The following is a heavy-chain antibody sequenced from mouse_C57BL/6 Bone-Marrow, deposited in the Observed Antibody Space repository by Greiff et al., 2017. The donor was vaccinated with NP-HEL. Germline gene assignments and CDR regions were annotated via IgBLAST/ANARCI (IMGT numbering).Heavy chain of an antibody. CDR2: SRNKANDYTT. Sequence: EGNRVESGGGWGEEGRSLRLSCPPSSFPFPSFSRPFFLPSPFPLLEWIAASRNKANDYTTEYSASVKGRFIVSRDTSQSILYLQMNALGAEDTAIYYCARDANYYGSSYDAMDYWGQGTSVTVSS. CDR1: SFPFPSFS. D-gene: IGHD1-1*01. J-gene: IGHJ4*01. V-gene: IGHV7-1*01. CDR3: ARDANYYGSSYDAMDY.